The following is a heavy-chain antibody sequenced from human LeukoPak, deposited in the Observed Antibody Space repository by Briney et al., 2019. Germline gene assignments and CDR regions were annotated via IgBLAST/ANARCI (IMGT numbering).Heavy chain of an antibody. CDR1: GGSISSYY. CDR3: ARDHRGIDP. Sequence: SETLSLICTVSGGSISSYYWSWIRQPPGKGLEWIGYTYYSGSTNYNPSLKSRVTISVDTSKNQFSLKLSSVTAADTAVYYCARDHRGIDPWGQGTLVTVSS. V-gene: IGHV4-59*01. CDR2: TYYSGST. J-gene: IGHJ5*02.